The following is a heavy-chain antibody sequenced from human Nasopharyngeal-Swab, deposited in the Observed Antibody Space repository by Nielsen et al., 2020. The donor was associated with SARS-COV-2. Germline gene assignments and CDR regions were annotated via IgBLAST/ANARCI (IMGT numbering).Heavy chain of an antibody. J-gene: IGHJ6*02. V-gene: IGHV3-7*01. CDR3: ARDSDIPYSGYGMDV. CDR2: IKQDGSEK. D-gene: IGHD6-13*01. Sequence: GESLKISCAASGFTFSSYWMSWVRQAPGKGLEWVANIKQDGSEKYYVDSVKGRFTISRDNAKNSLYLQMNSLRAEDKAVYYCARDSDIPYSGYGMDVWGQGTTVTVSS. CDR1: GFTFSSYW.